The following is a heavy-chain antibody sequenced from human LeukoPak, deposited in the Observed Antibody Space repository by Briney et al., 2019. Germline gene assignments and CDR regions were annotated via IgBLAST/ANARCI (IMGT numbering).Heavy chain of an antibody. J-gene: IGHJ4*02. D-gene: IGHD5-24*01. Sequence: GRSLRLSCAASGFSFSNYGMHWVRQAPGKGLEWVAIISYDGSNKYYADSVKGRFTISRDNSKSTLYLQMNSLRTEDTAVYYCATDRRLQLPFDYWGQGTLVTVSS. CDR2: ISYDGSNK. V-gene: IGHV3-30*03. CDR1: GFSFSNYG. CDR3: ATDRRLQLPFDY.